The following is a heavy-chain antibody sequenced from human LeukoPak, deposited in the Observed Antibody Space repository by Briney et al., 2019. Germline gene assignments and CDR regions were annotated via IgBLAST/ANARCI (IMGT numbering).Heavy chain of an antibody. CDR1: GFTFSTFA. J-gene: IGHJ5*02. CDR3: AKAFSAYENWPPNWFDP. CDR2: ISGSGGGT. Sequence: GGSQRLSCAASGFTFSTFAMSWVRQAPGKGLEWVSAISGSGGGTYYADSVKGRLTISRDNSKNTLYLQMSSLRAEDTAVYYCAKAFSAYENWPPNWFDPWGQGTLVTVSS. V-gene: IGHV3-23*01. D-gene: IGHD5-12*01.